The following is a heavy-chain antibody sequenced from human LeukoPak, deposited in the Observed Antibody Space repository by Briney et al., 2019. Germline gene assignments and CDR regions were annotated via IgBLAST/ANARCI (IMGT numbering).Heavy chain of an antibody. CDR1: GYTFTSYY. D-gene: IGHD6-6*01. V-gene: IGHV1-46*01. CDR2: INPSGGST. J-gene: IGHJ5*02. Sequence: AASVKVSCKASGYTFTSYYMHWVRQAPGQGLEWMGIINPSGGSTSYAQMFQGRVTMTWDTSTSTVYMELSSLRSEDTAVYYCARDRPHNWFDPWGQGTLVTVSS. CDR3: ARDRPHNWFDP.